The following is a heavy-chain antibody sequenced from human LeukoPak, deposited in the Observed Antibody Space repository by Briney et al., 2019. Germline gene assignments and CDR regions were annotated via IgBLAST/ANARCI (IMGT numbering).Heavy chain of an antibody. CDR2: ISFNSGRI. V-gene: IGHV3-9*01. CDR3: AKDITPMITLGGATVGEGMDV. Sequence: QPGGSLRLSCAASGSTFGDHAMNWVRQAPGKGLEWVSGISFNSGRIVYADPVKGRFTISRDNGKNSLYLQMNSLRPEDTAVYYCAKDITPMITLGGATVGEGMDVWGQGTTVIVSS. J-gene: IGHJ6*02. D-gene: IGHD3-16*02. CDR1: GSTFGDHA.